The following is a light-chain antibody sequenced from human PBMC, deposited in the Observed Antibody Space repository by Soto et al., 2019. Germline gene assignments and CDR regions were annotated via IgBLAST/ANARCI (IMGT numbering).Light chain of an antibody. CDR2: EVN. Sequence: QSALTQPASVSGSPGQSITISCTGISSNVGSYKLVSWYQQHPGKAPKLMIFEVNKRPSGVSNRFSGSTSGNTASLTISGLQAEDEADYHCCSYAGNRTFVFGGGTKLTVL. CDR1: SSNVGSYKL. J-gene: IGLJ2*01. V-gene: IGLV2-23*02. CDR3: CSYAGNRTFV.